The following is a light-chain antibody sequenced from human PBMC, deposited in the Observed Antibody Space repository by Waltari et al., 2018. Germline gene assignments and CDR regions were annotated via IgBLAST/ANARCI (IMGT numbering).Light chain of an antibody. V-gene: IGLV1-44*01. CDR3: AAWDDSVTGVV. Sequence: QSVLTQPPSASGTLGQRVTISCSGAISNIGNTAVNWYPQLPQSAPKLLFYYKNPRPSGVPDRFSASKSGTSASLVIGGLQSEDEADYYCAAWDDSVTGVVFGGGTKLTVL. CDR2: YKN. CDR1: ISNIGNTA. J-gene: IGLJ3*02.